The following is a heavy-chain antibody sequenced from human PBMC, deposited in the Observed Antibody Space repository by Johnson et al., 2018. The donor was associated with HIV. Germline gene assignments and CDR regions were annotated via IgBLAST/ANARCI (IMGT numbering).Heavy chain of an antibody. CDR1: GFAFRTYW. D-gene: IGHD2-21*01. Sequence: VQLVESGGGVVQPGRSLRLSCAASGFAFRTYWMVWVRQVPGKRPVWVARIYNDGSRTTYADSVRGRFTISRDNAKYTVDLQMNSLRVEDTAVYYCAKVDCGGDTCAGYDPFDLWGQGTVVSVPS. V-gene: IGHV3-74*03. CDR2: IYNDGSRT. CDR3: AKVDCGGDTCAGYDPFDL. J-gene: IGHJ3*01.